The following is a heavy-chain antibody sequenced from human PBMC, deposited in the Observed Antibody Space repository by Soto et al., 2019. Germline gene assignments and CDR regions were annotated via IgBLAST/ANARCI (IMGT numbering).Heavy chain of an antibody. CDR3: AIYGGNYVYFDY. V-gene: IGHV4-34*01. CDR1: RGSFIGYY. Sequence: PXXTLSLTCAVYRGSFIGYYWSWIRQPPGKGLEWIGEXNHSGXTNYNQYLKSXXTISVDTXXNQFYLKLSSVTAADTAVYYCAIYGGNYVYFDYWGQGTLFTVSS. J-gene: IGHJ4*02. D-gene: IGHD3-10*02. CDR2: XNHSGXT.